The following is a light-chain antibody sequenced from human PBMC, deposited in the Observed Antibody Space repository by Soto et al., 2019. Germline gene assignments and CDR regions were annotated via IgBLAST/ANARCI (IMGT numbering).Light chain of an antibody. CDR2: ATS. CDR3: QQSYKMPS. J-gene: IGKJ5*01. Sequence: EIPLTQSPSSLAASVGDRLTLTCRASRNVSIYLNWYQNKPGKGPTLLIHATSNLQIGVPSRFSGSGSGTEFTLTISSLEPEDFGTYYCQQSYKMPSFGQGTRLVIK. CDR1: RNVSIY. V-gene: IGKV1-39*01.